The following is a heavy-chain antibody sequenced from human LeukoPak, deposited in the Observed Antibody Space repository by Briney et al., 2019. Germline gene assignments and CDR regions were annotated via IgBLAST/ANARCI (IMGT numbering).Heavy chain of an antibody. J-gene: IGHJ3*02. CDR3: ARDRDYGDYADAFDI. Sequence: SETLSLNCNVSGGSITRSRYYWSWIRQPPGKGLEWIGSIYETGSTYYNPSLKSRVTISVDTSKNQFSLKLSSVTAADTAVYYCARDRDYGDYADAFDIWGQGTMVTVSS. D-gene: IGHD4-17*01. CDR2: IYETGST. CDR1: GGSITRSRYY. V-gene: IGHV4-39*07.